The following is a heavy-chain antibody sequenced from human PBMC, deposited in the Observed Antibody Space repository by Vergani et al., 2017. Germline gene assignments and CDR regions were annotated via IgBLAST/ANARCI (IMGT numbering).Heavy chain of an antibody. CDR1: GYTFTSYA. J-gene: IGHJ4*02. Sequence: QVQLVQSGAEVKKPGASVKVSCKASGYTFTSYAMHWVRQAPGQSLEWMGWINAGNGNTKYSQKFQGRVTITRDTSASTAYMALSSLRSEDTAVYYCAREFRKWELPTLDWGQGTLVTVSS. CDR2: INAGNGNT. D-gene: IGHD1-26*01. V-gene: IGHV1-3*01. CDR3: AREFRKWELPTLD.